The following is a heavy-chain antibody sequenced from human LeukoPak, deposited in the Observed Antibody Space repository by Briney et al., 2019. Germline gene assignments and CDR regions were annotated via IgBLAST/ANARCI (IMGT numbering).Heavy chain of an antibody. V-gene: IGHV3-30*02. CDR1: GFTFSSYG. CDR3: AKDRVVPAAYDY. J-gene: IGHJ4*02. D-gene: IGHD2-2*01. CDR2: IWYDGSNK. Sequence: PGGSLRLSCAASGFTFSSYGMHWVRQAPGKGLEWVAVIWYDGSNKYYADSVKGRFTISRDNSKNTLYLQMNSLRAEDTAVYYCAKDRVVPAAYDYWGQGTLVTVSS.